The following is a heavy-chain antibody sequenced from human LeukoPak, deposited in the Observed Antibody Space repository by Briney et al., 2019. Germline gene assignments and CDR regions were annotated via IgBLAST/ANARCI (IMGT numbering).Heavy chain of an antibody. J-gene: IGHJ4*02. D-gene: IGHD2-2*01. V-gene: IGHV3-23*01. Sequence: GGSLRLSCAASGFTFSSYAMSWVRQAPGKGLEWVSAISGSGGSTYYADSVKGRFTISGDNSKNTLYLQMNSLRAEDTAVYYCAKDRYKRGSSTSCLFDYWGQGTLVTVSS. CDR3: AKDRYKRGSSTSCLFDY. CDR2: ISGSGGST. CDR1: GFTFSSYA.